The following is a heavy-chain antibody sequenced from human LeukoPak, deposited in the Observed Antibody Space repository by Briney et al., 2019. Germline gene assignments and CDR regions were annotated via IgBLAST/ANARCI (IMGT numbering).Heavy chain of an antibody. D-gene: IGHD3-3*01. V-gene: IGHV1-69*13. CDR1: GGTFTSYA. CDR2: IIPVFGSA. J-gene: IGHJ4*02. Sequence: ASVKVSCKASGGTFTSYAISWVRQAPGQGLEWMGGIIPVFGSANYAQKFQGRVTITADESTSTAYMELSSLRSEDTAVYYCARAGSGYSLHSPYYFDYWGQGTLVTVSS. CDR3: ARAGSGYSLHSPYYFDY.